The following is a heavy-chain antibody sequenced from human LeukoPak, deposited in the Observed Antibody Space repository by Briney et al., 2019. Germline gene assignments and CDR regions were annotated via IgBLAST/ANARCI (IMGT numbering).Heavy chain of an antibody. J-gene: IGHJ6*02. Sequence: SVTVSCTASGGTFSSYAISWVRQAPGQGLEWMGGIIPIFGTANYAQKFQGRVTITADESTSTAYMELSSLRSEDTAVYYCARDRTVTTLPTWMRYYYGMDVWGQGTTVTVSS. D-gene: IGHD4-17*01. CDR1: GGTFSSYA. CDR2: IIPIFGTA. V-gene: IGHV1-69*13. CDR3: ARDRTVTTLPTWMRYYYGMDV.